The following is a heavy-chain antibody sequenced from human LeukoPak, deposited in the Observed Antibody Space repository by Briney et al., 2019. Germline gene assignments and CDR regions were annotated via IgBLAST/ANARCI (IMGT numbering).Heavy chain of an antibody. D-gene: IGHD3-10*01. CDR1: GFTFNNYA. Sequence: GGSLRLSCAASGFTFNNYAMSWVRQAPGKGLEWVSAISGSGYNTYYADSVKGRFSISRDNSKNTLYLQMNSLRAEDTAVYYXXXXXXIWFGESYRPNDAFDIWGQGTMVTVSS. CDR3: XXXXXIWFGESYRPNDAFDI. CDR2: ISGSGYNT. J-gene: IGHJ3*02. V-gene: IGHV3-23*01.